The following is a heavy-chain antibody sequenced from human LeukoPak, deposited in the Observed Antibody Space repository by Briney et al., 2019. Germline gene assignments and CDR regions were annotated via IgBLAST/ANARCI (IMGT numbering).Heavy chain of an antibody. V-gene: IGHV1-2*02. CDR1: GFTFIDYY. J-gene: IGHJ3*02. Sequence: ASVRVSCTASGFTFIDYYVQWVRQVPGQGLEWVGWMYFNSGATRYAPKFQGRVTLTGDTSINTVYMELSSLGSDDTAMYYCAREGSSASGQDWYAFDIWGQETMVTVSS. CDR2: MYFNSGAT. CDR3: AREGSSASGQDWYAFDI. D-gene: IGHD5-12*01.